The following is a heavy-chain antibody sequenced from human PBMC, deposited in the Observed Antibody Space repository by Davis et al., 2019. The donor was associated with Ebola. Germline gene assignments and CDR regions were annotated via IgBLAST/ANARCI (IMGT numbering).Heavy chain of an antibody. D-gene: IGHD1-26*01. J-gene: IGHJ5*02. V-gene: IGHV1-69*06. CDR1: GYTFNNYA. CDR2: IIPIFGTA. CDR3: TTGLRWELLEA. Sequence: SVKVSCKASGYTFNNYAISWVRQAPGQELEWMGGIIPIFGTANYAQKFQGRVTMTEDTSTDTAYMELSSLRSEDTAVYYCTTGLRWELLEAWGQGTLVTVSS.